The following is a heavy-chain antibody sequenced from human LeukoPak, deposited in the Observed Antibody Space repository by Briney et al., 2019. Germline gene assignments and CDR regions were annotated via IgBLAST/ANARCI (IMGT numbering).Heavy chain of an antibody. CDR3: ARVTYYYDSSGFSYGMDV. CDR2: IYYSGST. D-gene: IGHD3-22*01. Sequence: SETLSLTCTVSGGSISSYYWSWIRQPPGKGLEWIGYIYYSGSTNYNPSLKSRVTISVDTSKNQFSLKLSSVTAADTAVYYCARVTYYYDSSGFSYGMDVWGQGTTVTVSS. V-gene: IGHV4-59*01. CDR1: GGSISSYY. J-gene: IGHJ6*02.